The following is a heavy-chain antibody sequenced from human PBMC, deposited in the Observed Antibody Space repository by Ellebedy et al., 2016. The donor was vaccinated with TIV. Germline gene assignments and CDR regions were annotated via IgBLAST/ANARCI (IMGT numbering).Heavy chain of an antibody. Sequence: SVKVSXXASGFTFTSSAMQWVRQARGQRLEWIGWIVVGSGNTNYAQKFQERVTITRDMSTSTAYMELSSLRSEDTAVYYCAASNLPAAIEADAFDIWGQGTMVTVSS. CDR1: GFTFTSSA. CDR2: IVVGSGNT. V-gene: IGHV1-58*02. D-gene: IGHD2-2*01. J-gene: IGHJ3*02. CDR3: AASNLPAAIEADAFDI.